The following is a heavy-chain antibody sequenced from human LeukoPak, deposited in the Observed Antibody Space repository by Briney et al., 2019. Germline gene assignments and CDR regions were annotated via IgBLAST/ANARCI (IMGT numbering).Heavy chain of an antibody. CDR3: ARRSDRFDY. CDR1: GGSISSYY. D-gene: IGHD3-3*01. CDR2: IYYSGGT. J-gene: IGHJ4*02. Sequence: SETLSLTCTVSGGSISSYYWSGIRQPPGKGLEWIGYIYYSGGTDYNPSLKSRVTISVDTSKNQISLKLTSVTAADTAVYYCARRSDRFDYWGQGTLVTVSS. V-gene: IGHV4-59*08.